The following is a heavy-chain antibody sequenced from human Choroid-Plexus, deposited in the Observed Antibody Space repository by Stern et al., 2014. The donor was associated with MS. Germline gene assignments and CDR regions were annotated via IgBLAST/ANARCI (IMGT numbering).Heavy chain of an antibody. CDR3: ARQYCSGGKCHSSAYNYNGMDV. D-gene: IGHD2-15*01. CDR2: IDPNSGCA. V-gene: IGHV1-2*06. J-gene: IGHJ6*02. CDR1: GSSFTGYY. Sequence: AQLVASGAEVKKPGASVKVSCKASGSSFTGYYIHWVRRAPGQGLEWMGRIDPNSGCANYAQRFQGGVTLTRDTSISTTYMELSSLRSDDTAIYYCARQYCSGGKCHSSAYNYNGMDVWGQGTTVTVSS.